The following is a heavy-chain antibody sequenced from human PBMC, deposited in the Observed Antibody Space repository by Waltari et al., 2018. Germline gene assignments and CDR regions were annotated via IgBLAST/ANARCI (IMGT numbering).Heavy chain of an antibody. D-gene: IGHD3-3*01. CDR3: SKEFFGTES. Sequence: EVQLVESGGNLVKPGGSLRLSCAASGFTFSDAWMSWVRQAPGKGLGWVGRIRRNAGGGTTEYAAPVKGRFTISRDDSKNMLYLQMNSLKTEDTAVYYCSKEFFGTESWGQGTLVTVSS. V-gene: IGHV3-15*01. J-gene: IGHJ5*02. CDR1: GFTFSDAW. CDR2: IRRNAGGGTT.